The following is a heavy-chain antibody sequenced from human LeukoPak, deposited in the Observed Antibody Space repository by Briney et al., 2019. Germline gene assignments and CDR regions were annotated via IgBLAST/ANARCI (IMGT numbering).Heavy chain of an antibody. CDR2: ISAYNGNT. D-gene: IGHD3-22*01. V-gene: IGHV1-18*01. CDR3: ARDLYYYDSSGSGY. CDR1: GYTFTSYG. J-gene: IGHJ4*02. Sequence: GASVKVSCKASGYTFTSYGISWVRQAPGQGLEWMGWISAYNGNTNYAQKLQGRVTMTTDTSTSTAYMELRSLRSDDTAVYYCARDLYYYDSSGSGYWGQGTLVTVPS.